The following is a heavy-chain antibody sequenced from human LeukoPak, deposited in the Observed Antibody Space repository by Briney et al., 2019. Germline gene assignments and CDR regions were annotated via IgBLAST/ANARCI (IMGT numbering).Heavy chain of an antibody. J-gene: IGHJ4*02. CDR3: ARDKPAYSSSWYVLYY. CDR2: ISSSSSYI. CDR1: GFTFSSYS. V-gene: IGHV3-21*01. D-gene: IGHD6-13*01. Sequence: KSGGSLRLSCAASGFTFSSYSMNWVRQAPGKGLEWVSSISSSSSYIYYADSVKGRFTISRDNAKNSLYLQMNSLRAEDTAVYYCARDKPAYSSSWYVLYYWGQGTLVTVSS.